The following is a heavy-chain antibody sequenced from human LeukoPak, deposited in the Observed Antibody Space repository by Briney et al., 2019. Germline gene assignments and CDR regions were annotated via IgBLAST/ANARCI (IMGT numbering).Heavy chain of an antibody. J-gene: IGHJ3*02. Sequence: SETLSLTCTVSGGSISSYYWSWIRQPAGKGLEWIGRIYTSGSTNYNPSLKSRVTMSVDTSMNQFSLKLSSVTAADTAVYYCAREGYDSSGYYLAKDAFDIWGQGTMVTVSS. CDR1: GGSISSYY. CDR3: AREGYDSSGYYLAKDAFDI. V-gene: IGHV4-4*07. CDR2: IYTSGST. D-gene: IGHD3-22*01.